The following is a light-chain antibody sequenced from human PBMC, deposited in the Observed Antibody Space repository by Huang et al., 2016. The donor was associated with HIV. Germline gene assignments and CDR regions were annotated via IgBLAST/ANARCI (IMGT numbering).Light chain of an antibody. J-gene: IGKJ2*01. CDR2: AAS. Sequence: DIQITQSPSCLSASVGDTVIITCRASQNIKRYLNWYQQEPGKAPKLLISAASNLQSRVPSTCSGSGSGTAYTLTIHILQPEDSATSYCLQGARSRRTFRQGTKLEI. V-gene: IGKV1-39*01. CDR3: LQGARSRRT. CDR1: QNIKRY.